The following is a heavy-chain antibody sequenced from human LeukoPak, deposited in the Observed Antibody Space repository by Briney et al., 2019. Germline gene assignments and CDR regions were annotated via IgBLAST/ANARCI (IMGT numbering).Heavy chain of an antibody. CDR3: AAGYCSSTSCYQPPYYMDV. CDR1: GFTFSSYS. D-gene: IGHD2-2*01. Sequence: GGSLRLSCAASGFTFSSYSMNWVRQAPGKGLEWASYISSSSSTIYYADSVKGRFTISRDNAKNSLYLQMNSLRAEDTAVYYCAAGYCSSTSCYQPPYYMDVWGKGTTVTVSS. CDR2: ISSSSSTI. V-gene: IGHV3-48*04. J-gene: IGHJ6*03.